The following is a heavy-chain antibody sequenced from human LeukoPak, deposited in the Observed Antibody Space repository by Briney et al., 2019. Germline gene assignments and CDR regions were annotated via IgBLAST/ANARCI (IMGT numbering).Heavy chain of an antibody. V-gene: IGHV3-23*01. CDR2: ISGSGSGT. CDR1: AFTFSSYA. CDR3: AKEQNSKGYFDF. D-gene: IGHD4-23*01. Sequence: PGGSLRLSCAASAFTFSSYAMSWVRQAPGKGLEWVSAISGSGSGTYYADSVKGRFTISRDNSKNTLYLQMNSQRAEDTAVYYCAKEQNSKGYFDFWGQGSLVTVSS. J-gene: IGHJ4*02.